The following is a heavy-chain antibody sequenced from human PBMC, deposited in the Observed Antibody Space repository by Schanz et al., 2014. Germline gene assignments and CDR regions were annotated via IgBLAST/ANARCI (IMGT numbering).Heavy chain of an antibody. Sequence: EVQLLESGGGLVQPGGSLRLSCASSGFSFTTYAMSWVRQAPGKGLEWVSFVHPGVSTYYPDSVKGRFTISRDNSKNTLYLQMNSLRGEDTAVYYWAKTPREYWNYDNSPNWFDSWGQGTLVTASS. V-gene: IGHV3-23*03. CDR1: GFSFTTYA. D-gene: IGHD3-10*01. CDR3: AKTPREYWNYDNSPNWFDS. J-gene: IGHJ5*01. CDR2: FVHPGVST.